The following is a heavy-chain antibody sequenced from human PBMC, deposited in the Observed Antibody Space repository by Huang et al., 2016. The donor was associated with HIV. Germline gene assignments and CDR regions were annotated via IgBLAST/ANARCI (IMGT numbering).Heavy chain of an antibody. V-gene: IGHV1-8*01. CDR3: ARGLGRTRRFDY. CDR2: MNPNIGNT. J-gene: IGHJ4*02. D-gene: IGHD2-2*01. Sequence: QVQLVQSGAEVRKPGASVKVSCKASGYTFSSYDINWVRQAPGQGLEWMVWMNPNIGNTGYAQKFKGRVAMTRNTSMTTAYMELRGLRSDDTAVYFCARGLGRTRRFDYWGQGALVNVYS. CDR1: GYTFSSYD.